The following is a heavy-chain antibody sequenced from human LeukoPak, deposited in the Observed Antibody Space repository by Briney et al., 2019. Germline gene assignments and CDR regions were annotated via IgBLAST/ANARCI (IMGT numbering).Heavy chain of an antibody. D-gene: IGHD3-10*01. CDR1: GGSISSSSYY. J-gene: IGHJ4*02. CDR2: IYYSGST. Sequence: KASETLSLTCTVCGGSISSSSYYWGWIRQPPGKGLEWIGSIYYSGSTYYNPSLKSRVTISVDTSKNQFSLKLSSVTAADTAVYYCALYGSGGVYWGQGTLVTVSS. V-gene: IGHV4-39*01. CDR3: ALYGSGGVY.